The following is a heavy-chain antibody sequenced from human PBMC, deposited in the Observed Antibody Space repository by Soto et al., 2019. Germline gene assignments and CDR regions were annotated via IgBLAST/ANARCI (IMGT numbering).Heavy chain of an antibody. Sequence: QVQLVQSGAEVKRPGSSVKVYCKASGDTFTFYSINWVRQAPGLGLEWMGRINPILSMSNYAQRFQGRVTMTADKYTRTAYMELSSLRSEDTAIYYCASSYGSGYRAFDYWGQGALVTVSS. J-gene: IGHJ4*02. CDR3: ASSYGSGYRAFDY. D-gene: IGHD3-10*01. V-gene: IGHV1-69*02. CDR1: GDTFTFYS. CDR2: INPILSMS.